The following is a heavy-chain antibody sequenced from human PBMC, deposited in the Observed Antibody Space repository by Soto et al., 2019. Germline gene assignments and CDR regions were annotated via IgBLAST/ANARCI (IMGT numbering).Heavy chain of an antibody. CDR1: VFTFSNYA. D-gene: IGHD2-15*01. J-gene: IGHJ4*02. Sequence: GSLRLSGAASVFTFSNYAMSWVRQAPGKGLEWVSTISGRGGNTYYAGSVKGRFTISRDNSRNTLYLQMDSLRVEDSAVYSCAKAGCSGGTCYLYYFDYWGQGAPVTVSS. V-gene: IGHV3-23*01. CDR2: ISGRGGNT. CDR3: AKAGCSGGTCYLYYFDY.